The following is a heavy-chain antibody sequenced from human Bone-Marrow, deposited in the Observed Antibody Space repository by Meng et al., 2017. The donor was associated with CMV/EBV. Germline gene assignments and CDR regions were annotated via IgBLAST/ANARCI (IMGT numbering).Heavy chain of an antibody. J-gene: IGHJ6*02. Sequence: SETLSLTCTVSGGSISSYYWSWIRQPPGKGLEWIGYIYYSGSTNYNPSLKSRVTISVDTSKNQFSLKLSSVTAAGTAVYYCAGGYYPYYGMDVWGQGTTVTVSS. CDR2: IYYSGST. V-gene: IGHV4-59*01. D-gene: IGHD3-22*01. CDR1: GGSISSYY. CDR3: AGGYYPYYGMDV.